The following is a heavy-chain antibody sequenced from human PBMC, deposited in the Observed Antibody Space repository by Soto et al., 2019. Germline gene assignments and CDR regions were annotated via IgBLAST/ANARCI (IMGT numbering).Heavy chain of an antibody. V-gene: IGHV4-59*01. D-gene: IGHD5-12*01. CDR2: IYYSGST. Sequence: SETLSLTCTVSGDSIRSYYWTWIRQPPGKGLELIGYIYYSGSTRYNPSLKSRVTISVDMSKNQFSLKLSSVIAADTAVYYCAREYGGFDNGLDVWGQGTAVTVSS. CDR1: GDSIRSYY. CDR3: AREYGGFDNGLDV. J-gene: IGHJ6*02.